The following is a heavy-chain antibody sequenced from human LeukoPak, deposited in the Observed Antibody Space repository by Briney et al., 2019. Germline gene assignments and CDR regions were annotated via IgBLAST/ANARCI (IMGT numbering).Heavy chain of an antibody. CDR3: ARDLVAPGGMDV. Sequence: GGSLRLSCAASGFTVSSNYMSWVRQAPGKGLEWVSVIYSGGSTYYADSVKGRFTISRDNSKNTLYLQMNSLRAEDTAVYYCARDLVAPGGMDVWGQGTTVTVSS. D-gene: IGHD2-15*01. J-gene: IGHJ6*02. V-gene: IGHV3-53*01. CDR1: GFTVSSNY. CDR2: IYSGGST.